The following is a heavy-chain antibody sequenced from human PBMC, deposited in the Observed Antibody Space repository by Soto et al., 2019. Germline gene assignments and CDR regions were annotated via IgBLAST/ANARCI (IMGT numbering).Heavy chain of an antibody. CDR3: TRAYGADTFDC. V-gene: IGHV1-8*02. CDR2: MNPNSGNT. CDR1: GYTFNNYD. Sequence: GASVKVSCKASGYTFNNYDIHWVRQAPGHGLEWMGWMNPNSGNTGYAQNFRGRVTMTQNTAIGTAYMELSSLRSDDTATYYCTRAYGADTFDCWGQGTRVTVAS. J-gene: IGHJ5*01. D-gene: IGHD3-10*01.